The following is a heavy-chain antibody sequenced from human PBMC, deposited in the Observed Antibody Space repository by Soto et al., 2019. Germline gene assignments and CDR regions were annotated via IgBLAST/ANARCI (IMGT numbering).Heavy chain of an antibody. Sequence: QVQLVQSGAEVKKPGSSVKVSCKASGGTFSSYAISWVRQAPGQGLEWMGGIIPIFGTANYAQKVKGRVTITADESTSTAYMELSSLRSEDTAVYYCAIPKGRLRGGDAAFDIWGQGTMVTVSS. CDR2: IIPIFGTA. V-gene: IGHV1-69*12. CDR3: AIPKGRLRGGDAAFDI. D-gene: IGHD4-17*01. CDR1: GGTFSSYA. J-gene: IGHJ3*02.